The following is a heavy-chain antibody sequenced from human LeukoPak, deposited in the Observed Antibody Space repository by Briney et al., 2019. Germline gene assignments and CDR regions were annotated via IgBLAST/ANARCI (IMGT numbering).Heavy chain of an antibody. V-gene: IGHV4-34*01. D-gene: IGHD4-17*01. J-gene: IGHJ6*02. CDR2: INHSGST. CDR1: GGSFSGYY. Sequence: SETLSLTCAVYGGSFSGYYWSWIRQPPGKGLEWIGEINHSGSTNYNPSLKSRVTISVVTSKNQFSLKLSSVTAADTAVYYCARGWSSTVTLGGYGMDVWGQGTTVTVSS. CDR3: ARGWSSTVTLGGYGMDV.